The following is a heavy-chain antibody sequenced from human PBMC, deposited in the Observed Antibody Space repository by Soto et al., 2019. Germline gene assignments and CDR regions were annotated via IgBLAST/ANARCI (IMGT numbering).Heavy chain of an antibody. CDR1: GFTFSSYW. CDR2: INSDGSST. J-gene: IGHJ6*02. V-gene: IGHV3-74*01. D-gene: IGHD6-13*01. CDR3: AREMEQQLGNYYYYYGMDV. Sequence: GGSLRLSCAASGFTFSSYWMHWVRQAPGKGLVWVSRINSDGSSTSYADSVKGRFTISRDNAKNTLHLQMNSLRAEDTAVYYCAREMEQQLGNYYYYYGMDVWGQGTTVTVSS.